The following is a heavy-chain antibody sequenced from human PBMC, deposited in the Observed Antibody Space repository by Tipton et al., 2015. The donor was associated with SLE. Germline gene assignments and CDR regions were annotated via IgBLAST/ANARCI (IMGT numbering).Heavy chain of an antibody. CDR3: ARHVDGGSYFLSGMDV. J-gene: IGHJ6*02. CDR2: IYYSWST. Sequence: TLSLTCTVSGGSISSYYWSWIRQPPGKGLEWIGYIYYSWSTNYTPSLKSRVTISVDTSKNQFSLKLSSVTAADTAVYYCARHVDGGSYFLSGMDVWGQGTTVAVSS. D-gene: IGHD1-26*01. CDR1: GGSISSYY. V-gene: IGHV4-59*08.